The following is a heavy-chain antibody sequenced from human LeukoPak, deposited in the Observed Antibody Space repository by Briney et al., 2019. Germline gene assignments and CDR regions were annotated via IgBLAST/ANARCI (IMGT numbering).Heavy chain of an antibody. CDR1: GFTVSSNY. D-gene: IGHD3-9*01. V-gene: IGHV4-30-4*08. Sequence: LRLSCAASGFTVSSNYMSWVRQPPGKGLEWIGYIYYRGSTSYNPSLKSRVTISVDTSKNQFSLKLTSVTAADTAVYYCARGFDAHNAFDIWGQGTMVTVSS. J-gene: IGHJ3*02. CDR2: IYYRGST. CDR3: ARGFDAHNAFDI.